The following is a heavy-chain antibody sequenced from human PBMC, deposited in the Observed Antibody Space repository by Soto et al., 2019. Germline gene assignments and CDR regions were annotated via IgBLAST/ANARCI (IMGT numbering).Heavy chain of an antibody. CDR2: IGGSGSSA. CDR1: GFTFKNFA. V-gene: IGHV3-23*01. CDR3: AKDAVAYNGEWDWFDL. D-gene: IGHD3-10*01. J-gene: IGHJ5*02. Sequence: EVQLLESGGGLVQPGGSLRLSCVASGFTFKNFAVSWVRQAPGKGMEWVSAIGGSGSSANYADSVKGRFTVSRDDSKSTLYLQVSGLRVDDTALYYCAKDAVAYNGEWDWFDLWGQGTLVTVSS.